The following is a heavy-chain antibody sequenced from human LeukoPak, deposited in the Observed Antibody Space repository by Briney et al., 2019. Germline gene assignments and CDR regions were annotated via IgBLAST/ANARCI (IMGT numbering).Heavy chain of an antibody. CDR1: GFTFDDYA. V-gene: IGHV3-9*01. J-gene: IGHJ4*02. Sequence: GRSLRLSCAASGFTFDDYAMHWVRQAPGKGLEWVSGISWNSNNIGYADSVKGRFTISRDNAKNSLYLQMNSLRAEDTAFYYCAKDHDDAAIDYWGQGTLVTVSS. CDR2: ISWNSNNI. CDR3: AKDHDDAAIDY. D-gene: IGHD5-18*01.